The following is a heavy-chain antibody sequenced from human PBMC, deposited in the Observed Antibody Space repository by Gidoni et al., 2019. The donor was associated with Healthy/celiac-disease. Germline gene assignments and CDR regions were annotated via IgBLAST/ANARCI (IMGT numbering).Heavy chain of an antibody. Sequence: EVQLVESGGGLVKPGGSLRLSCAASGFTFSSYSMNWVRQAPGKGLEWVSSISSSSSYIYYADSVKGRFTISRDNAKNSLYLQMNSLRAEDTAVYYCARDSRRRHIVVVIAERSYFDYWGQGTLVTVSS. D-gene: IGHD2-21*01. CDR3: ARDSRRRHIVVVIAERSYFDY. CDR2: ISSSSSYI. J-gene: IGHJ4*02. CDR1: GFTFSSYS. V-gene: IGHV3-21*01.